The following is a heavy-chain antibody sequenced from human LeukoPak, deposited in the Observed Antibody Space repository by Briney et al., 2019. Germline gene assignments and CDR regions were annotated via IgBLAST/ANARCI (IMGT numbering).Heavy chain of an antibody. CDR3: AKTGGSSWYIPLDY. CDR2: ISGSGGST. V-gene: IGHV3-23*01. D-gene: IGHD6-13*01. CDR1: GFTFSSYA. J-gene: IGHJ4*02. Sequence: PGGSLRLSCAASGFTFSSYAMTWVRQAPGKGLEWVSAISGSGGSTYYADSVKGRFTISRDNSRNTLYLQMNSLRAEDTAVYYCAKTGGSSWYIPLDYWGQGTLVTVSP.